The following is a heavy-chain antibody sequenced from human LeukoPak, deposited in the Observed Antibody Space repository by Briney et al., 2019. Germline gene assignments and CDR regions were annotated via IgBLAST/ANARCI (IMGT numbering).Heavy chain of an antibody. CDR3: ARVRGYCSSTSCYHWFDP. CDR2: INPNSGGT. D-gene: IGHD2-2*01. Sequence: ASVKVSCKASGYTFTSYGISWVRQAPGQGLEWMGWINPNSGGTNYAQKFQGRVTMTRDTSISTAYMELSRLRSDDTAVYYCARVRGYCSSTSCYHWFDPWGQGTLVTVSS. V-gene: IGHV1-2*02. J-gene: IGHJ5*02. CDR1: GYTFTSYG.